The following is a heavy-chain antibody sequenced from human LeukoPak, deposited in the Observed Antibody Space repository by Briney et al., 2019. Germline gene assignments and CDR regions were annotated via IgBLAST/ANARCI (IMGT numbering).Heavy chain of an antibody. CDR3: AKLFDSGTYNNFFHY. J-gene: IGHJ4*02. V-gene: IGHV3-23*01. Sequence: GGSLRLSCAASGFTFSSYAMSWVRQAPGKGLEWVSAITATSSSTYDADSVQGRFTISRDNSKNTLFLQTNSLRPEDTAIYYCAKLFDSGTYNNFFHYWGQGTLVTVSS. CDR1: GFTFSSYA. CDR2: ITATSSST. D-gene: IGHD3-10*01.